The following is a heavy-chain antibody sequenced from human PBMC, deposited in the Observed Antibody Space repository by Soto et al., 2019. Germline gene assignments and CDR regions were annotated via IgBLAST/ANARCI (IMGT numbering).Heavy chain of an antibody. CDR3: AALTAGY. Sequence: PGGSLRLSCAASGFTFSSYEMTWVRQAPGKGLDWVSYINSSENTIHYADSVKGRFTISSDNAKNSLYLQMNSLRAEDTAVYYCAALTAGYWGQGTLVTVSP. CDR2: INSSENTI. V-gene: IGHV3-48*03. CDR1: GFTFSSYE. J-gene: IGHJ4*02. D-gene: IGHD1-20*01.